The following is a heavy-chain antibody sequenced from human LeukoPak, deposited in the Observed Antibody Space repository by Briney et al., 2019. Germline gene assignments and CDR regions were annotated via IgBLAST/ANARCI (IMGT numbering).Heavy chain of an antibody. J-gene: IGHJ3*02. CDR1: GFTFSDYY. CDR2: ISSSGSTI. CDR3: ARSTTVVTGRAFDI. Sequence: PGGSLRLSCAASGFTFSDYYMSWIRQAPGKGLEWVSYISSSGSTIYYADSVKGRFTISRDNAKNSLYLQMNSLRAEDTAVYYCARSTTVVTGRAFDIWGQGTMVTVSS. V-gene: IGHV3-11*04. D-gene: IGHD4-23*01.